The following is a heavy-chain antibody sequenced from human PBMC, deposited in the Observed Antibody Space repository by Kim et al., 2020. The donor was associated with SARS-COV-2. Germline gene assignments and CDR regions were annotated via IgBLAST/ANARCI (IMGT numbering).Heavy chain of an antibody. J-gene: IGHJ6*03. CDR2: ITFDGSNK. CDR1: GFTFSSNG. Sequence: GGSLRLSCTASGFTFSSNGMHWVRQAPGKGLEWVGVITFDGSNKNYADSAKGRFTTSRDNSTNTLSLQMTSLRAEATAVYYCAKELSSGSWYAYYYYYY. V-gene: IGHV3-30*18. D-gene: IGHD6-13*01. CDR3: AKELSSGSWYAYYYYYY.